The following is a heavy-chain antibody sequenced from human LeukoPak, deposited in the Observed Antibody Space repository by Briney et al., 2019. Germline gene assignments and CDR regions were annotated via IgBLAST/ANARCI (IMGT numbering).Heavy chain of an antibody. Sequence: GGSLRLSCAASGFTFSSYGMHWVRQAPGKGLEWVAVISYDGSNKYYADSVKGRFTISRDNSKNTLYLQMNSLRAEDTAVYYCAKWRTAMDYWGQGALVTVSS. CDR3: AKWRTAMDY. CDR2: ISYDGSNK. J-gene: IGHJ4*02. V-gene: IGHV3-30*18. D-gene: IGHD2-21*02. CDR1: GFTFSSYG.